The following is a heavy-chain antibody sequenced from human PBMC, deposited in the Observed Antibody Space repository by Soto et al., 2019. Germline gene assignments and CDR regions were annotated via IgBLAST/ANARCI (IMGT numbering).Heavy chain of an antibody. CDR3: ARDRSAAGHFYGMDV. V-gene: IGHV1-8*01. Sequence: QVQLVQSGAEVKKPGASVQVSCKTSGYTFTSYDINWVRQAPGQGLEWVGWMNTNSDDTRSAQKFRARLTLTRDKSMRAVYMKLSNLRPDDTAVYYCARDRSAAGHFYGMDVWGQGTTVAVSS. J-gene: IGHJ6*02. CDR1: GYTFTSYD. D-gene: IGHD6-13*01. CDR2: MNTNSDDT.